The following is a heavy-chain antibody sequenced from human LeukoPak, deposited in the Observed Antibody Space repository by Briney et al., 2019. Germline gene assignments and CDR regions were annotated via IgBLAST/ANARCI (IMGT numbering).Heavy chain of an antibody. D-gene: IGHD6-13*01. CDR3: ARDSAGNDY. Sequence: GGSLGLSCAASGFTFSTYWMSWVRQAPGKGLEWVANIKQDGSEKYYVDSVKGRFTLSRDNAKNSLYLQMNSLRAEDTAMYYCARDSAGNDYWGQGTLVTVSS. J-gene: IGHJ4*02. V-gene: IGHV3-7*01. CDR1: GFTFSTYW. CDR2: IKQDGSEK.